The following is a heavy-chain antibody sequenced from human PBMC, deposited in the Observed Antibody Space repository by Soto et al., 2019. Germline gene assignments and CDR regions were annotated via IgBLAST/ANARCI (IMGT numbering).Heavy chain of an antibody. V-gene: IGHV4-59*03. CDR2: VSLGGTA. J-gene: IGHJ5*02. Sequence: QVQLQESGPGLVRPSETLSLTCTVSGVSINNFFWSWIRQTPGKGLEWIGYVSLGGTAAYLSEGETNGYNTSLESRATTPLDLTKNQFSLRLTSVTAADTAVYYCAQDRGGITVSSKPLGEWFDPWGQGTLVTVSS. CDR1: GVSINNFF. D-gene: IGHD3-16*01. CDR3: AQDRGGITVSSKPLGEWFDP.